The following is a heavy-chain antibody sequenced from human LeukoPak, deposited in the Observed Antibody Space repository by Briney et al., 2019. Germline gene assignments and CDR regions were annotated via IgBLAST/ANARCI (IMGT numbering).Heavy chain of an antibody. CDR1: GGSFSGYY. J-gene: IGHJ4*02. CDR2: INHSGST. D-gene: IGHD3-10*01. CDR3: ARGRLELLWFGELLPNYFDY. Sequence: SETQSLTCAVYGGSFSGYYWSWIRQPPGKGLEWIGEINHSGSTNYNPSLKSRVTISVDTSKNQFSLKLSSVTAADTAVYYCARGRLELLWFGELLPNYFDYWGQGTLVTVSS. V-gene: IGHV4-34*01.